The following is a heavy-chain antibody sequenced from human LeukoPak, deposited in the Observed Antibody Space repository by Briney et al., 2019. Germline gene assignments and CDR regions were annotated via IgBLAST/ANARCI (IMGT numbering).Heavy chain of an antibody. CDR2: IYPGDSDT. CDR3: ARLSGRPDFWSGPWGFFDY. V-gene: IGHV5-51*01. D-gene: IGHD3-3*01. Sequence: GESLKISCKGSGYSFTSYWIGWVRQMPGKGLEWMGIIYPGDSDTRYSPSFQGQVTISADKSISTAYLQWSSLKASDTAMYYCARLSGRPDFWSGPWGFFDYWGQGTLVTVSS. J-gene: IGHJ4*02. CDR1: GYSFTSYW.